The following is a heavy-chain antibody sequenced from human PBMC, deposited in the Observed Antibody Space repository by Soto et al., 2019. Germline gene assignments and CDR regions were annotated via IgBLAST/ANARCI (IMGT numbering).Heavy chain of an antibody. CDR3: ARGGLSKYYDF. Sequence: SETLSLTCAVYGGSFSGYYWGWIRQPPGKGLEWIGEINHSGSTNYNPSLKSRVTISVDTSKNQFSLKLSSVTAADTAVYYCARGGLSKYYDFWGQGTTVTVSS. CDR2: INHSGST. CDR1: GGSFSGYY. V-gene: IGHV4-34*01. J-gene: IGHJ6*02. D-gene: IGHD3-3*01.